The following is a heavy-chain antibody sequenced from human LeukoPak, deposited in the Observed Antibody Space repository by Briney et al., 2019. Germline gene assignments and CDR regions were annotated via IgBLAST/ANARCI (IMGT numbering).Heavy chain of an antibody. J-gene: IGHJ5*02. CDR3: ARQRGIAVAYTA. V-gene: IGHV4-39*07. Sequence: SETLSLTCTVSGGSISSSSYYWGWIRQPPGKGLEWIGSIYYSGSTYYNPSLKSRVTISVDTSKNQFSLKLSSVTAADTAVYYCARQRGIAVAYTAWGQGTLVTVSS. CDR2: IYYSGST. D-gene: IGHD6-19*01. CDR1: GGSISSSSYY.